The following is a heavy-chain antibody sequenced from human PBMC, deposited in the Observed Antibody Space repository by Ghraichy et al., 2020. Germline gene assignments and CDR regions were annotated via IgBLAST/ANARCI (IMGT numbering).Heavy chain of an antibody. D-gene: IGHD4-23*01. Sequence: GGSLRLSCVGSGFTLSGYTMNWVRQSPGKGLEWVAYITSSGRTISYADSVKGRFTISRDNAQNSLYLQMNTLRDEDTAVYYCARGATVVRFFYYDGMDVWGQGTTVTVSS. V-gene: IGHV3-48*02. J-gene: IGHJ6*01. CDR3: ARGATVVRFFYYDGMDV. CDR2: ITSSGRTI. CDR1: GFTLSGYT.